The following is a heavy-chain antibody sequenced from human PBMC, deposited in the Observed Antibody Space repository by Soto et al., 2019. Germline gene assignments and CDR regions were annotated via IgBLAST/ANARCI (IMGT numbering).Heavy chain of an antibody. CDR2: IYYSGST. Sequence: SETLSLTCTVSGGSISSGGYYWSWIRQHPGKGLEWIGYIYYSGSTYYNPSLKSRVTISVDTSKNQFSLKLSSVTAADTAVYYCARAGRVAAVPGYDYWGQGTLVTVSS. CDR1: GGSISSGGYY. CDR3: ARAGRVAAVPGYDY. J-gene: IGHJ4*02. D-gene: IGHD6-13*01. V-gene: IGHV4-31*03.